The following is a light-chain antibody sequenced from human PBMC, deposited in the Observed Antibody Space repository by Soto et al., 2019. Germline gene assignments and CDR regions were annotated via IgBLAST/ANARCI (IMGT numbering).Light chain of an antibody. J-gene: IGKJ1*01. CDR2: DTS. Sequence: ERVMTQSPATLSVYPGERATLSFRASQSVSIKLAWYQQKPGQAPRLLIYDTSTRATGIPARFSGSGSGTDFTLTISRLEPEDFAVYYCQQYGSSRTFGQGTKVDI. CDR1: QSVSIK. CDR3: QQYGSSRT. V-gene: IGKV3-15*01.